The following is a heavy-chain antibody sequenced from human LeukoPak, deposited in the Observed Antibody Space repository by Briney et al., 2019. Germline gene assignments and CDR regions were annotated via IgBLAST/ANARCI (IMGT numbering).Heavy chain of an antibody. V-gene: IGHV3-23*01. CDR3: AKDTSDPLPYYYYMDV. Sequence: GGSLRSSGAPSSFTFSIYAMRCLPESPGEGVVGFTYISGSGGSTYYAASVKGRFTISRDNSKNTLYLQMNSLRAEDTAVYYCAKDTSDPLPYYYYMDVWGKGTTVTVSS. J-gene: IGHJ6*03. CDR1: SFTFSIYA. CDR2: ISGSGGST.